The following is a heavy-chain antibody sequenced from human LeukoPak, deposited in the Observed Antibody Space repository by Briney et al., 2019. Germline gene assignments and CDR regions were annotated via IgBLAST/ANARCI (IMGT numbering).Heavy chain of an antibody. CDR2: ISYDGSNK. CDR3: ARGEGKLDY. Sequence: GRSLRLSCAASGFTFSSYAMHWVRQAPGKGLEWVAVISYDGSNKYYADSVKGRFTISRDNSKNTLYLQMNSLRAEDTAVYYCARGEGKLDYWGQGTLVTVSS. J-gene: IGHJ4*02. V-gene: IGHV3-30*04. CDR1: GFTFSSYA. D-gene: IGHD1-26*01.